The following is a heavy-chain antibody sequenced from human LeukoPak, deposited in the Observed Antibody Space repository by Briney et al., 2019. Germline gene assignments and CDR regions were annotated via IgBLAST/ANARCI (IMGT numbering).Heavy chain of an antibody. V-gene: IGHV1-8*01. CDR3: ASPSIAARSGGHYYYGMDV. Sequence: ASVKVSCTASGYTFTSYDINWVRQATGQGLEWMGWMNPNSGNTGYAQKFQGRVTMTRNTSISTAYMELSSLRSEDTAVYYCASPSIAARSGGHYYYGMDVWGQGTTVTVSS. CDR1: GYTFTSYD. D-gene: IGHD6-6*01. CDR2: MNPNSGNT. J-gene: IGHJ6*02.